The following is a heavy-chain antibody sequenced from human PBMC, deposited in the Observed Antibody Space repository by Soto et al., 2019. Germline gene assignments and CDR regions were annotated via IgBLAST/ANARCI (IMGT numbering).Heavy chain of an antibody. D-gene: IGHD3-22*01. CDR1: GGSFSDYY. CDR3: ARSYDSSGYYSX. CDR2: INHSGST. V-gene: IGHV4-34*01. Sequence: SETLSLTCAVYGGSFSDYYWNWIRQPPGKGLEWIGEINHSGSTNYNFNPSLKSRVTISVDTSKNQFSLKLSPVTAADTAVYYCARSYDSSGYYSXWGQVTLVTVSX. J-gene: IGHJ4*02.